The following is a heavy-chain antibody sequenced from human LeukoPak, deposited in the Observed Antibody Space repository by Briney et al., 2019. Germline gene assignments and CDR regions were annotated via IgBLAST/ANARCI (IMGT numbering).Heavy chain of an antibody. CDR2: ISYDGITK. CDR1: GFTFSSYP. V-gene: IGHV3-30*04. J-gene: IGHJ4*02. D-gene: IGHD2-21*02. Sequence: PGGSLRLSCAASGFTFSSYPLHWVRQAPGKGLEWVAVISYDGITKLYTDSVKGRFTISRDNAKNSLYLQMNSLRVEDTAVYYCARDRDFYVADNWGQGTQLIVSS. CDR3: ARDRDFYVADN.